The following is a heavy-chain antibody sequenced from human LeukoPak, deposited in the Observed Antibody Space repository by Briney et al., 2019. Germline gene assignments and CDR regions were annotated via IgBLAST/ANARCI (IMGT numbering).Heavy chain of an antibody. Sequence: GGSLRLSCAASGLTFSSYEMNWVRQAPGKGLEWISYISSSGSSIYYADSVKGRFTISRDNAKKPLYLQMHSLRAEDTAVYYCARDSHKFDSSGYYPDAFDIWGQGTMVTVSS. CDR2: ISSSGSSI. CDR1: GLTFSSYE. D-gene: IGHD3-22*01. V-gene: IGHV3-48*03. J-gene: IGHJ3*02. CDR3: ARDSHKFDSSGYYPDAFDI.